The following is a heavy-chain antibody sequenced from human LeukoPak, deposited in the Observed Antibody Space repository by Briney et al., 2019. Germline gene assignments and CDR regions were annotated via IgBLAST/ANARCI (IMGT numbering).Heavy chain of an antibody. Sequence: PGGSLRLSCAASGFTFSSYAMHWVRQAPGKGLEWVAVISYDGSNKYYADSVKGRFTISRDNSKNTLYLQMNSLRAEDTAVYYCARARRVAGPLWLWGQGTLVTVSS. V-gene: IGHV3-30-3*01. CDR3: ARARRVAGPLWL. CDR2: ISYDGSNK. D-gene: IGHD6-19*01. J-gene: IGHJ4*02. CDR1: GFTFSSYA.